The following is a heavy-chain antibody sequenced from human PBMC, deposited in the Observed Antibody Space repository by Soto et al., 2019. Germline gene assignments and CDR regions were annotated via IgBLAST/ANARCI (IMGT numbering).Heavy chain of an antibody. CDR2: IYYSGST. V-gene: IGHV4-59*12. CDR3: ARSRGYRDGSDY. J-gene: IGHJ4*02. D-gene: IGHD5-18*01. Sequence: PSETLSLTCTVSGGSISSYYWSWIRQPPGKGLEWIGYIYYSGSTNYNPSLKSRVTISVDTSKNQFSLKLSSVTAADTAVYYCARSRGYRDGSDYWGQGTLVTVSS. CDR1: GGSISSYY.